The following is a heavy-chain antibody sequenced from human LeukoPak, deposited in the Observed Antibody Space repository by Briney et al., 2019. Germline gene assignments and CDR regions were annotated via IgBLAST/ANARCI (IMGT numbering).Heavy chain of an antibody. J-gene: IGHJ3*02. Sequence: GGSLRLSCAASGFTFSSYAMHWVRQAPGKGLEWVAVISYDGSNKYYADSVKGRFTISRDNSKNTLYLQMNSLRAEDTAVYYCATTLGGYDAFDIWGQGTMVTVSS. V-gene: IGHV3-30-3*01. CDR1: GFTFSSYA. CDR3: ATTLGGYDAFDI. CDR2: ISYDGSNK. D-gene: IGHD3-10*01.